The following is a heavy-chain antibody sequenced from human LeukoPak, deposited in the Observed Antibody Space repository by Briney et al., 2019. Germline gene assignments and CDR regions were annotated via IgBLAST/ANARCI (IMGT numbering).Heavy chain of an antibody. J-gene: IGHJ6*02. CDR1: EFTFSSYS. CDR3: AKAVAARPPGFYGMDV. V-gene: IGHV3-48*01. D-gene: IGHD6-19*01. CDR2: ITNSGNSK. Sequence: GGSLRLSCAASEFTFSSYSMNWVRQAPGKGLEWVSYITNSGNSKSYADSVKGRFTISRDNSKNTLYLQMNSLRAEDTAVYYCAKAVAARPPGFYGMDVWGQGTTVTVSS.